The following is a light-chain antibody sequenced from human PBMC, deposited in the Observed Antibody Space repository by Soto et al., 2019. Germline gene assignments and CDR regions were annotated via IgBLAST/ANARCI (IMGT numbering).Light chain of an antibody. Sequence: AIQMTQSPSSLSASVGDRVTITCRASQGIGNDLGWYQQKPGKAPKLLIYAASNLQSGVPSRFSGSGSGTDFTLTISSLQPEDFATYYCLQDYNYPLTFGGGTKVDIK. CDR2: AAS. CDR3: LQDYNYPLT. V-gene: IGKV1-6*01. CDR1: QGIGND. J-gene: IGKJ4*01.